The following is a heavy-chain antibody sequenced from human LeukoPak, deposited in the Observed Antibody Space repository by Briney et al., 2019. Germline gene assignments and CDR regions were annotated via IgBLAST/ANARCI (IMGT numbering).Heavy chain of an antibody. CDR3: ARSGRDGSGYYLRYFDY. D-gene: IGHD3-22*01. CDR2: IYHSGYT. Sequence: SETLSLTCTVSGNSISSGYYWGWIRQPPGKGLEWIASIYHSGYTYYNASLKSRVTLSVDTSKNQFSLNLRSVTAADTAVYYCARSGRDGSGYYLRYFDYWGQGSLVIVSS. J-gene: IGHJ4*02. CDR1: GNSISSGYY. V-gene: IGHV4-38-2*02.